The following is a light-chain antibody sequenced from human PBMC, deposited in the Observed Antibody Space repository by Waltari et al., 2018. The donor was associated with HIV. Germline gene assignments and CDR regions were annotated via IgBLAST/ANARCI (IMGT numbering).Light chain of an antibody. CDR2: DLI. J-gene: IGLJ1*01. Sequence: QSALTQSRSVSGSPGQSITISCTGTTNDVGAYNYVSWYQQHPGRAPKLLIFDLIKRPSGVPDRFSVSKSGNTASLTISGLQAEDEADYYCCSSAGKYTFVFGTGTKVTVL. CDR3: CSSAGKYTFV. CDR1: TNDVGAYNY. V-gene: IGLV2-11*01.